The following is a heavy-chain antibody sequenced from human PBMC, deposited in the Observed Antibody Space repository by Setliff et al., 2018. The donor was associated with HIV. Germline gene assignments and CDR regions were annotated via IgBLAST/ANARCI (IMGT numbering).Heavy chain of an antibody. CDR1: GDSITNSMHY. Sequence: SETLSLTCTVSGDSITNSMHYWSWIRQPPGKGLEFIGSIHYNDGKTYYNAALRSRVTISADTSKNQFSLKLNSVTAADTAVYYCASRIYYYDSSRVLREEGFDPWGQGTRVTVSS. CDR2: IHYNDGKT. V-gene: IGHV4-39*01. D-gene: IGHD3-22*01. CDR3: ASRIYYYDSSRVLREEGFDP. J-gene: IGHJ5*02.